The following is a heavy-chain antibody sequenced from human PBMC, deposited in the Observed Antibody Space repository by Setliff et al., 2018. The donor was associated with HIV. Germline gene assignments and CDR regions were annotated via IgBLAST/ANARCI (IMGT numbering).Heavy chain of an antibody. Sequence: ASVKVSCKASGYTFNRYGISWVRQAPGQGLEWMGWISGHNGNTKYVQNLQGRVTMSTDTSTSTVYMELRSLRSDDTAVYYCARVPYRSAWFSGGHDAFDVWGQGTMVTVSS. CDR1: GYTFNRYG. V-gene: IGHV1-18*01. CDR3: ARVPYRSAWFSGGHDAFDV. D-gene: IGHD6-19*01. CDR2: ISGHNGNT. J-gene: IGHJ3*01.